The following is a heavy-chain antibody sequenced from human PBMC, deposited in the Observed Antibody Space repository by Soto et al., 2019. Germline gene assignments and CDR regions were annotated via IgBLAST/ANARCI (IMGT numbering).Heavy chain of an antibody. CDR3: AREPTALYYYYGMDV. CDR2: IKQDGSEK. J-gene: IGHJ6*02. Sequence: GSLRLSCAASGFTFSSYWMSWVRQAPGKGLEWVANIKQDGSEKYYVDSVKGRFTISRDNAKNSLYLQMNSLRAEDTAVYYCAREPTALYYYYGMDVWGQGTTVTVSS. CDR1: GFTFSSYW. V-gene: IGHV3-7*05. D-gene: IGHD4-4*01.